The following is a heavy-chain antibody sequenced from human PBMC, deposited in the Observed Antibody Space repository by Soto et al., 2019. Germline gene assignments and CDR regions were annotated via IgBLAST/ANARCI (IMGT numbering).Heavy chain of an antibody. V-gene: IGHV3-23*01. Sequence: EVQLLESGGGLVQPGGSLRLSCAASGFTFSSYAMSWVRQAPGKGLEWVSAISGSGGSTYYADSVKGRFTISRDNSKNTLYLQMNGLRAEDTAVYYCAKDGYSSGWYKLSWFDPWGQGTLVTVSS. CDR3: AKDGYSSGWYKLSWFDP. D-gene: IGHD6-19*01. CDR1: GFTFSSYA. CDR2: ISGSGGST. J-gene: IGHJ5*02.